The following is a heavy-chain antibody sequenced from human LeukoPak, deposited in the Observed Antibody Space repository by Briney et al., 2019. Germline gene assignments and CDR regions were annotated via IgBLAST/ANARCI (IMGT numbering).Heavy chain of an antibody. J-gene: IGHJ4*02. CDR1: GGSISSYY. V-gene: IGHV4-59*08. CDR3: ASISSGWGGGVDY. D-gene: IGHD6-19*01. CDR2: IYYSGST. Sequence: SETLSLTCTVSGGSISSYYWSWIRQPPGKGLEWIGYIYYSGSTNYNPSLKSRVTISVDTSKNQFSLKLSSVTAADTAVYYCASISSGWGGGVDYWGQGTLVTVSS.